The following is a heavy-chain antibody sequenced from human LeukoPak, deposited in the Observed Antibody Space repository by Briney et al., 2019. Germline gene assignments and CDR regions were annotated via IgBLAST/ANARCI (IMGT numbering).Heavy chain of an antibody. V-gene: IGHV3-74*01. D-gene: IGHD5-18*01. CDR2: INGDGGGT. CDR3: ARAPPPWRSYGSYYYYSMDV. J-gene: IGHJ6*03. CDR1: GYTFTNYW. Sequence: PGGSLRLPCVGSGYTFTNYWIHWIRQVPGKGLVWVSRINGDGGGTSYADSVKGRFTISRDNAKNTVYLQMNSLRFEDTAVYYCARAPPPWRSYGSYYYYSMDVWGKGTTVTVSS.